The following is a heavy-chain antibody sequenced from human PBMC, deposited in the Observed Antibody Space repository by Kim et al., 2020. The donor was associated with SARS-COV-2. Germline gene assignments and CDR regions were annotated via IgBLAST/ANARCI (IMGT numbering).Heavy chain of an antibody. J-gene: IGHJ3*02. CDR3: ARSDGYNAFDI. Sequence: TYSNPSLKSRVTISVDRSKNQFSLKLSSVTAADTAVYYCARSDGYNAFDIWGQGTMVTVSS. CDR2: T. V-gene: IGHV4-30-2*01. D-gene: IGHD5-12*01.